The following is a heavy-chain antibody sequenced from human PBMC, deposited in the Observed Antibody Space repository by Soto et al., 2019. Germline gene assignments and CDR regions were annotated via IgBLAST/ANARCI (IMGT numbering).Heavy chain of an antibody. D-gene: IGHD3-16*01. CDR2: ISPYTGNT. J-gene: IGHJ6*02. V-gene: IGHV1-18*01. CDR1: GYIFVNYG. CDR3: VMVDNYVTPTPQDV. Sequence: QVQLVQSGDEVKKPGASVKVSCKASGYIFVNYGIAWVRQAPGQGLEWMGWISPYTGNTHSATKIQGRLTMTTDTSTSTAYMDLGSLTSDDTAVYYCVMVDNYVTPTPQDVWGQGTTVPVSS.